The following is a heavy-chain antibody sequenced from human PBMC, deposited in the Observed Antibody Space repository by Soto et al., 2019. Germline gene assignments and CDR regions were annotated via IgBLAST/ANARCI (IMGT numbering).Heavy chain of an antibody. CDR2: IYYSGST. D-gene: IGHD4-4*01. V-gene: IGHV4-31*03. J-gene: IGHJ4*02. CDR1: GCSISSGGYY. Sequence: SETLSLTCTVSGCSISSGGYYWSWIRQHPGKGLEWIGYIYYSGSTYYNPSLKSRVTISVDTSKNQFSLKLSSVTAADTAVYYCARASSSNYVYPLFDYWGQGTLVTVSS. CDR3: ARASSSNYVYPLFDY.